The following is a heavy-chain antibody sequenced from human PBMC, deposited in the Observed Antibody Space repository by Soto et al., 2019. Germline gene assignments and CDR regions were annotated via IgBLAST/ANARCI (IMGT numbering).Heavy chain of an antibody. V-gene: IGHV4-39*01. CDR3: ATNKRVDTAMVIDY. J-gene: IGHJ4*02. Sequence: PSETLSLTCTVSGGSISSSSYYWGWIRQPPGKGLEWIGSIYYSGSTYYNPSLKSRVTISVDTSKNQFSLKLSSVTAADTAVYYCATNKRVDTAMVIDYWGQGTLLTVSS. CDR2: IYYSGST. D-gene: IGHD5-18*01. CDR1: GGSISSSSYY.